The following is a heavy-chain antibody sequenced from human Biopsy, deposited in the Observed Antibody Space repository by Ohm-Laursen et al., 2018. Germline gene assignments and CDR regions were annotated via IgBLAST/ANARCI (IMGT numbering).Heavy chain of an antibody. CDR3: ATEVGPAGIGGHWLDP. CDR2: ISASSSYI. V-gene: IGHV3-21*01. D-gene: IGHD6-19*01. J-gene: IGHJ5*02. CDR1: GVTLSGYS. Sequence: SRRLSCTASGVTLSGYSMNWVRQAPGKGLEWVSSISASSSYIYYADSVKGRFTVSKENGKNSLYLHMNSLRAEDTAVYYCATEVGPAGIGGHWLDPWGQGTLVTVSS.